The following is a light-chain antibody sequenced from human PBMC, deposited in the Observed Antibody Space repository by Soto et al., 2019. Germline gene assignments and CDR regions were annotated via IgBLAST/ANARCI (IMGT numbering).Light chain of an antibody. CDR3: QQYYSYPIT. CDR2: AAS. J-gene: IGKJ5*01. Sequence: AIRMTQSPSSLSASTGDRVTITCRASQGISSYLAWYQQKPGKAPKLLIYAASTLQSGVTSRFSGSGSGTDFTLTISCLQSEDFATYYCQQYYSYPITFGQGTDWRL. CDR1: QGISSY. V-gene: IGKV1-8*01.